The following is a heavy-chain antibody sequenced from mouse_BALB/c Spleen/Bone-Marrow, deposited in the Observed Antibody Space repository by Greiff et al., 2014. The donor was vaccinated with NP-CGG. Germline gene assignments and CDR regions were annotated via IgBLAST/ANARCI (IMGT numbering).Heavy chain of an antibody. CDR2: IYPGGGYT. CDR1: GYTFTNYW. Sequence: VMLVESGAELVRPGTSVKISCKASGYTFTNYWLSWVKQRPGHGLEWIGDIYPGGGYTNFNERLKGKATLTADTSSSTAYMQLSSLTSEDSAVYFCAREEYGNYDRFIDYWGQGTTLTVSS. V-gene: IGHV1-63*02. D-gene: IGHD2-10*02. J-gene: IGHJ2*01. CDR3: AREEYGNYDRFIDY.